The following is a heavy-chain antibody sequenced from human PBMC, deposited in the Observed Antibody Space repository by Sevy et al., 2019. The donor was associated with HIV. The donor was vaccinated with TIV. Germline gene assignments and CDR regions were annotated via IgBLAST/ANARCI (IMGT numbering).Heavy chain of an antibody. CDR2: NNPILGTV. V-gene: IGHV1-69*13. D-gene: IGHD6-19*01. CDR3: ARGGGNGWYYFDY. J-gene: IGHJ4*02. CDR1: GGTFSSYG. Sequence: ASVKVSCKASGGTFSSYGISWVRQAPGQGLEWMGGNNPILGTVNYAQKFQGRVTITADESTKTAYMKLSSLRSEDTAVYYCARGGGNGWYYFDYWGQETLVTVSS.